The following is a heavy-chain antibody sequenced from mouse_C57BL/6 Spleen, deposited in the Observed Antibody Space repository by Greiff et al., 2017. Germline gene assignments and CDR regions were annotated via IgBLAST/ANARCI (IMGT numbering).Heavy chain of an antibody. CDR1: GYTFTSYW. CDR3: ERLDGSFGC. V-gene: IGHV1-61*01. CDR2: IYPSDSET. D-gene: IGHD1-1*01. Sequence: VQLQQPGAELVRPGSSVKLSCTASGYTFTSYWMAWVKQRPGQGLEWIGNIYPSDSETHYNQKFKDKATLTVDKSSSTAYMQLSSLTSEDSAVYDCERLDGSFGCWGQGTTLTVSS. J-gene: IGHJ2*01.